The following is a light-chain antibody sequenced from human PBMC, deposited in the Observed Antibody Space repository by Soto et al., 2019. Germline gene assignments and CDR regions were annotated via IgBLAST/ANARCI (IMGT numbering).Light chain of an antibody. V-gene: IGKV3-20*01. CDR2: DAS. Sequence: ILLTQSPCTLSSSLGDRATLTCRASQSVSSSSLAWYQQKPGQAPRLLISDASNREADIPDRFSGSGLATDFTLTINTLQPEDFAIYFCQQTYMVPYTFGRGTKVDIK. J-gene: IGKJ2*01. CDR3: QQTYMVPYT. CDR1: QSVSSSS.